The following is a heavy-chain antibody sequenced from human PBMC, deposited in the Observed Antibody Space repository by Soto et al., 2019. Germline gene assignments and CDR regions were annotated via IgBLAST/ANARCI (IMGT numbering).Heavy chain of an antibody. V-gene: IGHV1-69*06. CDR2: TGSGTGPG. J-gene: IGHJ4*02. D-gene: IGHD2-15*01. Sequence: SVKVSCKASGGSLSTNPISWVRQAPGQGLEWMGGTGSGTGPGNHAQKFQGRLTVTADKSTSTVYMELTNLSSEDTAVYYCARRDSGGFYRFFDSWGQGTLVTVSS. CDR1: GGSLSTNP. CDR3: ARRDSGGFYRFFDS.